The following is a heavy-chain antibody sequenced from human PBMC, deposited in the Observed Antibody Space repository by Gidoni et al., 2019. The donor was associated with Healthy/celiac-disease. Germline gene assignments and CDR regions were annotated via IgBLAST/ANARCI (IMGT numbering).Heavy chain of an antibody. CDR2: ISWNSGSI. D-gene: IGHD6-19*01. J-gene: IGHJ4*02. CDR1: GFTFDDYA. V-gene: IGHV3-9*01. Sequence: EVQLVESGGGVVQPGRSLRLSCAASGFTFDDYAMHWVRQAPGKGLGWVSGISWNSGSIGYADSVKGRFTISRDNAKNSLYLQMNSLRAEDTALYYCAKATLGLAPYYFDYWGQGTLVTVSS. CDR3: AKATLGLAPYYFDY.